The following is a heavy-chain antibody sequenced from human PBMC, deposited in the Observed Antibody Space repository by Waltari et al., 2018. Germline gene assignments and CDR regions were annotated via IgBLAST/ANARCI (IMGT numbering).Heavy chain of an antibody. J-gene: IGHJ4*02. CDR1: GVTFSTFG. CDR2: IWFDGSDK. CDR3: AKDAFGNTYLDF. V-gene: IGHV3-30*02. D-gene: IGHD2-2*02. Sequence: QVNLVESGGGVVQPGGSLRLPCTTPGVTFSTFGMHWVRQAPGKGLEWVALIWFDGSDKFYADSVRGRFTISRDNSARTLYLDMDSLRLDDTAMYYCAKDAFGNTYLDFWGQGTLVTVSS.